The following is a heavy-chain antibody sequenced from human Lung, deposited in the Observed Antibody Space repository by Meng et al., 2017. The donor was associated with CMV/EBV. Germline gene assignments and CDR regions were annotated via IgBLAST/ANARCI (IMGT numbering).Heavy chain of an antibody. J-gene: IGHJ4*02. V-gene: IGHV1-8*01. CDR3: ARGRAGSGSPYYFDY. Sequence: SVXVSXXASGYTFTNYDINWVRRATGQGLEWLGWINPNNYNTGYAHQFQGRVTMTRTTSISTAYLELSGLRSEDTAVYYCARGRAGSGSPYYFDYWGQGTXVTVSS. CDR1: GYTFTNYD. D-gene: IGHD3-10*01. CDR2: INPNNYNT.